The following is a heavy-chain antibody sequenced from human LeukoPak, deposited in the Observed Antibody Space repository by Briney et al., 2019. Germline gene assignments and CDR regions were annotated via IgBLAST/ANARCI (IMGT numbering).Heavy chain of an antibody. V-gene: IGHV4-34*01. CDR1: GGSFSGYY. Sequence: PSETLSLTCAVYGGSFSGYYWSWIRQPPGKGLEWIGEINHSGSTNYNPSLKSRVTISVDTSKNQFSLKLSSVTAADTAVYYCARALRLSMPFYFDYWGQGTLVTVSS. CDR2: INHSGST. D-gene: IGHD2/OR15-2a*01. J-gene: IGHJ4*02. CDR3: ARALRLSMPFYFDY.